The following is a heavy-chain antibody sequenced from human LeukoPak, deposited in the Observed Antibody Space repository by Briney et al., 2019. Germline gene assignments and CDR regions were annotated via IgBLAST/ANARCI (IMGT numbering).Heavy chain of an antibody. Sequence: SGTLSLTCTVSGGSISSYYWSWIRQPPGKGLEWIGYIYYSGSTNYNPSLKSRVTISVDTSKNQFSLKLSSVTAADTAVYYCARTQNTWRVNAFDIWGQGTMVTVSS. CDR1: GGSISSYY. CDR3: ARTQNTWRVNAFDI. V-gene: IGHV4-59*01. D-gene: IGHD5-18*01. J-gene: IGHJ3*02. CDR2: IYYSGST.